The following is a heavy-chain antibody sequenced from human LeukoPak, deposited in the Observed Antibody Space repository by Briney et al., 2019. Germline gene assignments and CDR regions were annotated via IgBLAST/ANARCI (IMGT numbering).Heavy chain of an antibody. Sequence: GGSLRLSCAASGFTFSSYSMNRVRQAPGKGLEWVSSISSTSSYIYYADSLKGRFTISRDNAKNSLYLQMNSLGAEDTAVYFCARSCDGDCYPRESAFDIWGQGTVVTVSS. D-gene: IGHD2-21*01. CDR3: ARSCDGDCYPRESAFDI. CDR2: ISSTSSYI. J-gene: IGHJ3*02. CDR1: GFTFSSYS. V-gene: IGHV3-21*01.